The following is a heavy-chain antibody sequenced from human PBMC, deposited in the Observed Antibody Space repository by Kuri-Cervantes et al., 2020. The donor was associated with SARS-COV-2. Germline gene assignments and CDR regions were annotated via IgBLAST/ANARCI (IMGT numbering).Heavy chain of an antibody. Sequence: GGSLRLSCAASGFTFSSYWMSWVRQAPGKGLEWVANIKQDGSEKYYVDSVKGRFTISRDNSKNTLYLQMNSLRAEDTAVYYCAKDYDSSGYLGGDAFDIWGQGTMVTVSS. D-gene: IGHD3-22*01. CDR2: IKQDGSEK. CDR3: AKDYDSSGYLGGDAFDI. CDR1: GFTFSSYW. V-gene: IGHV3-7*03. J-gene: IGHJ3*02.